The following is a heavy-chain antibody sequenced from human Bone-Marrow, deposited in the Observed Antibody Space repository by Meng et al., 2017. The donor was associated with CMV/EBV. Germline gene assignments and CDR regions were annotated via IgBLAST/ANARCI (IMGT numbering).Heavy chain of an antibody. J-gene: IGHJ6*02. V-gene: IGHV1-46*01. CDR3: ARDVWLQPRGMDV. D-gene: IGHD5-18*01. CDR1: GYTFTSYY. Sequence: ASVKVSCKASGYTFTSYYMHWVRQAPGQGLEWMGIINPSGGSTSDAQKFQGRVTMTRDTSTSTVYMELSSLRSEDTAVYYCARDVWLQPRGMDVWGQGTTVTVSS. CDR2: INPSGGST.